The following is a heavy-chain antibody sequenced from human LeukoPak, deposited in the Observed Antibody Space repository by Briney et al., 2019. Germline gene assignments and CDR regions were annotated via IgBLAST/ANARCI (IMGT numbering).Heavy chain of an antibody. CDR3: TARIAVAGKLLHY. J-gene: IGHJ4*02. CDR1: GFTFSSYA. D-gene: IGHD6-19*01. Sequence: PGGSLRLSCAASGFTFSSYAMSWVRQAPGKGLEWVSAISGSGGSTYYADFVKGRFTISRDNSKNTLYLQMNSLRAEDTAVYYCTARIAVAGKLLHYWGQGTLVTVSS. CDR2: ISGSGGST. V-gene: IGHV3-23*01.